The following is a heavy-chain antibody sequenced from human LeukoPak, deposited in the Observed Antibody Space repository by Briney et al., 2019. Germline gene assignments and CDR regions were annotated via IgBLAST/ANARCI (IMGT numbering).Heavy chain of an antibody. CDR1: GFSFSSYT. CDR2: ISGGGDTT. D-gene: IGHD3-9*01. Sequence: PGGSLRLSCSASGFSFSSYTVTWVRQAPGKGPEWVSIISGGGDTTFYTDSVKGRFTISRDNSKNTLYLQMNSLRAEDTAVYYCARGYDILTNAFDYWGQGTLVTVSS. J-gene: IGHJ4*02. CDR3: ARGYDILTNAFDY. V-gene: IGHV3-23*01.